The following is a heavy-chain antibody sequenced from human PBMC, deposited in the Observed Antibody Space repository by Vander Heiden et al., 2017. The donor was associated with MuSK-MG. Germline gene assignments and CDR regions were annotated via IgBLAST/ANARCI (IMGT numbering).Heavy chain of an antibody. D-gene: IGHD6-13*01. J-gene: IGHJ6*03. CDR3: ARAYSRNYYYYMDV. V-gene: IGHV3-48*03. CDR2: ISSSGSTI. CDR1: GFTFSSYE. Sequence: EVQLVESGGGWVQPGGSLRLSCAASGFTFSSYEMNWVRQAPGKGLEWVSYISSSGSTIYYADSVKGRFTISRDNAKNSLYLQMNSLRAEDTAVYYCARAYSRNYYYYMDVWGKGTTVTVSS.